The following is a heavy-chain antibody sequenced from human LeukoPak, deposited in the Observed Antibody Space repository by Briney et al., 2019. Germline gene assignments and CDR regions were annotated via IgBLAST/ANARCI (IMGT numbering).Heavy chain of an antibody. J-gene: IGHJ4*02. CDR2: ISSSSSTI. Sequence: GGSLRLSCAASGFTFSSYSMNWVRQAPGKGLEWVSYISSSSSTIYYADSVKGRFTISRDNAKNSLYLQMNSLRAEDTAVYYCARAGSSRGPYYFDYWGQGTLVTVSS. V-gene: IGHV3-48*01. D-gene: IGHD6-13*01. CDR1: GFTFSSYS. CDR3: ARAGSSRGPYYFDY.